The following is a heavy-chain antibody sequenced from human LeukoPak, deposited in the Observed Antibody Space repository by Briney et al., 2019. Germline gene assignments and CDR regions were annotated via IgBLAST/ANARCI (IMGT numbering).Heavy chain of an antibody. D-gene: IGHD2-21*01. CDR3: ARGVVIAPQTFDY. Sequence: PSETLSLTCTVSGDSVSSFYWSWIRQPPGKGLEWIGYIYYSGTTNYNPSLKSRVTISVDTTKSQFPLKLSSVTAADTAVYYCARGVVIAPQTFDYWGQGILVTVSS. V-gene: IGHV4-59*02. CDR1: GDSVSSFY. J-gene: IGHJ4*02. CDR2: IYYSGTT.